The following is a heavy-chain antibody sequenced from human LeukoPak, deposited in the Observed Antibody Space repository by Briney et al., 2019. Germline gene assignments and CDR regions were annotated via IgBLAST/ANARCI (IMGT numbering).Heavy chain of an antibody. D-gene: IGHD3-10*01. Sequence: ASVKDTCKASGYTFTAYYMHWVRQAPGQGLEWMGWINPNSGGTNYAQKFQGRVTMTRDTSISTVYMDLSRLRSDDTAVYYCVRSYSANERDYWGQGTLDRVSS. CDR2: INPNSGGT. CDR1: GYTFTAYY. V-gene: IGHV1-2*02. CDR3: VRSYSANERDY. J-gene: IGHJ4*02.